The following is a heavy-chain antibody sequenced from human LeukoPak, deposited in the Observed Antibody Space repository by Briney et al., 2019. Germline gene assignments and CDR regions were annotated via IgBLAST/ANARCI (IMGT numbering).Heavy chain of an antibody. CDR3: ATFGVIVRNDYLDY. CDR1: GFIFRSYA. V-gene: IGHV3-23*01. Sequence: GGSLRLSCVGSGFIFRSYAVTWVRQAPGKGLEWVSSITANGDATYYADSVKGRFTISRDNSKNTLYLQMGSLRAEDTAVYYCATFGVIVRNDYLDYWGRGALVAVSS. D-gene: IGHD3-3*01. J-gene: IGHJ4*02. CDR2: ITANGDAT.